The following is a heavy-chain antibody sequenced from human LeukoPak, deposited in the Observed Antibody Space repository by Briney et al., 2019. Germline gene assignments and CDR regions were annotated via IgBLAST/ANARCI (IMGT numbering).Heavy chain of an antibody. Sequence: GRSQRLSCAASGFTFSSYGMHWVRQAPGKGLEWVAVIWYDGSNKYYADSVKGRFTISRDNSKNTLYLQMNSLRAEDTAVYYCANLRVAVAGTFDWGQGTLVAVSS. CDR1: GFTFSSYG. D-gene: IGHD6-19*01. J-gene: IGHJ4*02. V-gene: IGHV3-33*06. CDR3: ANLRVAVAGTFD. CDR2: IWYDGSNK.